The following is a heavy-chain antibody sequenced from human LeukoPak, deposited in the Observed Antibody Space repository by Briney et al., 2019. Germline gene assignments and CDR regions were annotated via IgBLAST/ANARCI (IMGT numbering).Heavy chain of an antibody. Sequence: GGSLRLDCAASGFTVSSNYMSWVRQAPGKGLEWVSVIYSGGSTYYADSVKGRFTISRDNSKNTLYLQMNSLRAEDTAVYYCARAGYSGYDRPPFDYWGQGTLVTVSS. D-gene: IGHD5-12*01. CDR2: IYSGGST. V-gene: IGHV3-66*01. CDR3: ARAGYSGYDRPPFDY. CDR1: GFTVSSNY. J-gene: IGHJ4*02.